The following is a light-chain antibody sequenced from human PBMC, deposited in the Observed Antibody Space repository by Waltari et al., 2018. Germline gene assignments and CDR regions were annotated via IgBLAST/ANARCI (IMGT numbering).Light chain of an antibody. V-gene: IGKV1-39*01. Sequence: DIQMTQSPSSLSASVGDRVTITCRASQSISSYLNWYQQIPGKAPKLLIYAESNLQSGVPSRFSGSGSGTDFTLTISSLQPEDFATYYCQQSYSSPHTFGQGTKLEIK. CDR1: QSISSY. CDR2: AES. CDR3: QQSYSSPHT. J-gene: IGKJ2*01.